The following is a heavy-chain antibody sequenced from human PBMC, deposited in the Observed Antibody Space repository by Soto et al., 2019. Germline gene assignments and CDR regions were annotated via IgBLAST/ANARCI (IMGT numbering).Heavy chain of an antibody. CDR3: ARGDSSSWYGTDY. Sequence: EVQLVESGGGLVKPGGSLRLSCAASGFTFSSYSMNWVRQAPGKGLEWVSSISSSSSYIYYADSVKGRFTISRDNAKNSLYLKMTSLRAEDTAVYYGARGDSSSWYGTDYWGQGTLVTVSS. CDR1: GFTFSSYS. J-gene: IGHJ4*02. V-gene: IGHV3-21*01. D-gene: IGHD6-13*01. CDR2: ISSSSSYI.